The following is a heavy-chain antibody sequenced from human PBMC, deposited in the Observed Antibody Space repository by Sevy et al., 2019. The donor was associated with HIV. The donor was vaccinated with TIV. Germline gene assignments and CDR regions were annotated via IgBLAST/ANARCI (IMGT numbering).Heavy chain of an antibody. Sequence: SETLSLTCTVSGGSISSGDYYWSWIRQPPGKGLEWIGYIFYSGSTYFNPSLKSRVTISLDTSKSQFSLRLSSVTAADTAVFYCARQRASSAHFYFDSWGQGTLVTVSS. CDR3: ARQRASSAHFYFDS. CDR1: GGSISSGDYY. J-gene: IGHJ4*02. D-gene: IGHD3-22*01. V-gene: IGHV4-30-4*01. CDR2: IFYSGST.